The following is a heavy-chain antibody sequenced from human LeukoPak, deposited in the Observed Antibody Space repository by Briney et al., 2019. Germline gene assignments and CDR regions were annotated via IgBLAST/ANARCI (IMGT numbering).Heavy chain of an antibody. CDR2: ISSSSSTI. V-gene: IGHV3-48*01. J-gene: IGHJ5*02. CDR1: GFTFSSYG. Sequence: GGTLRLSCAASGFTFSSYGMNWVRQAPGKGLEWVSYISSSSSTIYYADSVKGRFTISRDNAKNSLYLQMNSLRAEDTAVYYCARENGQNWFDPWGQGTLVTVSS. CDR3: ARENGQNWFDP.